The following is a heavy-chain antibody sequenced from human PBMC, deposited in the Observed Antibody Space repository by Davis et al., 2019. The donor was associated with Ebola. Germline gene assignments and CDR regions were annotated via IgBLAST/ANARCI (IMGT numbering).Heavy chain of an antibody. CDR1: PCSFSNFY. CDR3: ARDTST. J-gene: IGHJ5*02. D-gene: IGHD3-3*01. Sequence: MPSETLSLTCTVSPCSFSNFYWSWIRQPPGKGLEWIGYISDSGSTNYNPSLKSRLTISLDTSKNQFSLKLSSVTAADTAAYYCARDTSTWGQGTLVTVST. CDR2: ISDSGST. V-gene: IGHV4-59*01.